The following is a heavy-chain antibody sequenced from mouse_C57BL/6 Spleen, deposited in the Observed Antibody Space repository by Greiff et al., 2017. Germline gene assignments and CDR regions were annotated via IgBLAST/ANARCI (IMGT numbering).Heavy chain of an antibody. CDR2: IDPSGSGT. J-gene: IGHJ3*01. Sequence: QVQLQQPGAELVRPGSSVKLSCKASGYTFTSYWMHWVKQRPIQGLEWIGNIDPSGSGTHYNQKFKDKATLTVDKSSSTAYMQLSSLTSEDSAVYYCARGFAYWGQGTLVTVSA. V-gene: IGHV1-52*01. CDR1: GYTFTSYW. CDR3: ARGFAY.